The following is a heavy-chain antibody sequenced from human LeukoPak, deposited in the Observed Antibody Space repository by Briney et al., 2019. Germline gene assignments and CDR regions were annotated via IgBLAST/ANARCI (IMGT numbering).Heavy chain of an antibody. Sequence: GGSLRLSCAASEFTFSSYWVSWVRQAPGKGLEWVANIKQDGGEKYYLDPVKGRFTVSRDNAKNSLYLQMNSLRAEDTAVYYCARVGARQILEYWGQGTLVTVSS. D-gene: IGHD4-17*01. CDR1: EFTFSSYW. V-gene: IGHV3-7*01. J-gene: IGHJ4*02. CDR3: ARVGARQILEY. CDR2: IKQDGGEK.